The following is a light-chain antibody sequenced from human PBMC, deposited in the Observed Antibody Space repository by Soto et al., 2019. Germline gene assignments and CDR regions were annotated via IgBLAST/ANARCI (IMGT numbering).Light chain of an antibody. Sequence: AIQITQSPSSLSASVGDRVTITCRASQDIGNDLAWYQQRPGKAPKLLIYAASSLQSGVPSRFSGSGSGTDFTLTISSLQPGDFATYYCLQDNNFPLTFGGGTKVEIK. J-gene: IGKJ4*01. CDR1: QDIGND. V-gene: IGKV1-6*01. CDR2: AAS. CDR3: LQDNNFPLT.